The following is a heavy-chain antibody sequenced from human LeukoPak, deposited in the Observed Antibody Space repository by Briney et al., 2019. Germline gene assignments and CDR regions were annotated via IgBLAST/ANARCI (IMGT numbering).Heavy chain of an antibody. CDR3: ARAERNAGVFDY. Sequence: GGSLRLSCVASGFTFSRYAMHWVRQAPGKGLEWVTFISYDGTNKYYADSVEGRFAISRDNSKNTLYLQMNSLRVEDTAVYYCARAERNAGVFDYWGQGTLVTVSS. V-gene: IGHV3-30*09. D-gene: IGHD3-3*01. J-gene: IGHJ4*02. CDR1: GFTFSRYA. CDR2: ISYDGTNK.